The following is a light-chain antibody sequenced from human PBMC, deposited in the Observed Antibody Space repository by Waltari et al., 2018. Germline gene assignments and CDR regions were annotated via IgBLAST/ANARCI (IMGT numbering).Light chain of an antibody. V-gene: IGKV4-1*01. CDR1: QSILYSSSNMNY. J-gene: IGKJ2*01. CDR2: WAS. Sequence: DIVMTQSPDSLAVSLGERATINCKSSQSILYSSSNMNYLAWYQQKPGQPPKLPIYWASTRESGVPDRFSGSGSGTDFTLTISSLQAEDVAVYYCQQYYGSPPYTFGQGTKLEIK. CDR3: QQYYGSPPYT.